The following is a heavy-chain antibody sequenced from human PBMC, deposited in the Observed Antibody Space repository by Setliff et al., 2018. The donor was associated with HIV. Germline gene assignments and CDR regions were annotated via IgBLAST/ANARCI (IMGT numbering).Heavy chain of an antibody. CDR1: GGSMKDFY. CDR3: ARVAKDSSFFSASGPSYFDP. J-gene: IGHJ5*02. D-gene: IGHD1-26*01. Sequence: SETLSLTCTVSGGSMKDFYRSWIRQVPGGRLQWIGHIHYSGIVNYSPSLSNRLTISAQTSKNQFSLTLNSVTTADTALYFCARVAKDSSFFSASGPSYFDPWGHGTLVTVSS. V-gene: IGHV4-59*01. CDR2: IHYSGIV.